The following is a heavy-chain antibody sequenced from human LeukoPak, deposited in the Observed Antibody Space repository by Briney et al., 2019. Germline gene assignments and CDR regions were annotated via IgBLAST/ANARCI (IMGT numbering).Heavy chain of an antibody. V-gene: IGHV3-7*04. CDR3: AREYYYGSGSYYNDY. Sequence: GGSLRLSCAASGFTFRSYWMTWVRQAPGKGLEWVANIKQDGNEKYYVDSVKGRFTISRDNAKNSLYLQMNSLRAEDTAVYYCAREYYYGSGSYYNDYWGQGTLVTVSS. CDR2: IKQDGNEK. CDR1: GFTFRSYW. J-gene: IGHJ4*02. D-gene: IGHD3-10*01.